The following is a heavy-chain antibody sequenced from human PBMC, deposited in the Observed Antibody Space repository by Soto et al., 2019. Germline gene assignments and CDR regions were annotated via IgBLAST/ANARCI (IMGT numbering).Heavy chain of an antibody. V-gene: IGHV4-34*01. CDR3: ARGYYYGSGSYRHYYYYGMDV. D-gene: IGHD3-10*01. Sequence: PSETLSLTCAVYGGSFSGYYWSWIRQPPGKGLEWIGEINHGGSTNYNPSLKSRVTISVDTSKNQFSLKLSSVTAADTAVYYCARGYYYGSGSYRHYYYYGMDVWGQGTTVTVSS. CDR2: INHGGST. CDR1: GGSFSGYY. J-gene: IGHJ6*02.